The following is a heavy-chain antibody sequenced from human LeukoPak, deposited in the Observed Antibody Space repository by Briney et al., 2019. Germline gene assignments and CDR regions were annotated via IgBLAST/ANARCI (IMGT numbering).Heavy chain of an antibody. J-gene: IGHJ4*02. Sequence: ASVKVSCKASGGTFSSYAISWVRQAPGQGLEWMGGIIPIFGTANYAQKFQGRVTITADKSTSTAYMELSSLRSEDTAVYYCASGREGKLGELDYWGQGTLVAVSS. CDR1: GGTFSSYA. CDR2: IIPIFGTA. V-gene: IGHV1-69*06. D-gene: IGHD2-15*01. CDR3: ASGREGKLGELDY.